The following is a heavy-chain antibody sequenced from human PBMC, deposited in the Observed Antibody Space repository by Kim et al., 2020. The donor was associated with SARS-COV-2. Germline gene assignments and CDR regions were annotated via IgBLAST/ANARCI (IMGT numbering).Heavy chain of an antibody. V-gene: IGHV3-64D*06. CDR1: GFTFSMYG. Sequence: GGSLRLSCSASGFTFSMYGMHWVRQAPGKGLEYVSSINGDGAFTHFGDSAKGRFSISRDNSKNTLYLLMSSLRAEDTAVYYCVKSQRSTGTTGDNAYHIWGQGTMVTVSS. CDR3: VKSQRSTGTTGDNAYHI. J-gene: IGHJ3*02. D-gene: IGHD1-7*01. CDR2: INGDGAFT.